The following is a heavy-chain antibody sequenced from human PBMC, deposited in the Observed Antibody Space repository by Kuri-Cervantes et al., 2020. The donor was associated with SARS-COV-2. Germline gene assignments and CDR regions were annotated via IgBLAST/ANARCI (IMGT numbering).Heavy chain of an antibody. CDR2: IYYSGST. J-gene: IGHJ4*02. Sequence: GSLRLSCTVSGGSISSSSYYWGWIRQPPGKGLEWIGSIYYSGSTYYNPSLKSRVTISVDTSKNQFSLKLSSVTAADTAVYYCARSEAGYSSSWYYDYWGQGTLVTVSS. D-gene: IGHD6-13*01. CDR3: ARSEAGYSSSWYYDY. V-gene: IGHV4-39*07. CDR1: GGSISSSSYY.